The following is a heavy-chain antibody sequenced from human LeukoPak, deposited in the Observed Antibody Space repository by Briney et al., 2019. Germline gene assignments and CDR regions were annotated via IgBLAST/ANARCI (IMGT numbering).Heavy chain of an antibody. J-gene: IGHJ6*03. V-gene: IGHV3-33*06. CDR3: AKTPVAATHYYYYYMDV. D-gene: IGHD2-15*01. CDR1: GFTFSSYG. Sequence: GRSLRLSCAASGFTFSSYGMHWVRQAPGKGLEWVAVIWYDGSNKYYADSVKGRFTISRDNSKNTPYLQMNSLRVEDTAVYYCAKTPVAATHYYYYYMDVWGKGTTVTVSS. CDR2: IWYDGSNK.